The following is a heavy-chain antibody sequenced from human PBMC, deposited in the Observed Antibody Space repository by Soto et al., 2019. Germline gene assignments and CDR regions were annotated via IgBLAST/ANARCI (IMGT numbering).Heavy chain of an antibody. CDR1: GGSISSGGYY. CDR3: ARTHVVVPAATNWFDP. V-gene: IGHV4-31*03. J-gene: IGHJ5*02. CDR2: IYYSGST. Sequence: SETLSLTCTVSGGSISSGGYYWSWIRQHPGKGLEWIGYIYYSGSTYYNPSLKSRVTISVDTSKNQFSLKLSSVTAADTAVYYCARTHVVVPAATNWFDPLGQGTLVTVSS. D-gene: IGHD2-2*01.